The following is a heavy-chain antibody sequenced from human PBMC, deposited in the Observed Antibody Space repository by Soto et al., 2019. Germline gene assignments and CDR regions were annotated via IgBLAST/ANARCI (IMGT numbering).Heavy chain of an antibody. V-gene: IGHV1-3*05. CDR3: ATGGEPIDY. J-gene: IGHJ4*02. CDR1: GYTFTSYA. CDR2: INAGKGNT. D-gene: IGHD2-21*01. Sequence: QVQLVQSGAEEKKPGASVKVSCKASGYTFTSYAMHWVRQAPGQRLEWMGWINAGKGNTRYSQKSRARVAITRDTSARTAYMELSSLGSEDTAVYYCATGGEPIDYWGQGTLVTVSS.